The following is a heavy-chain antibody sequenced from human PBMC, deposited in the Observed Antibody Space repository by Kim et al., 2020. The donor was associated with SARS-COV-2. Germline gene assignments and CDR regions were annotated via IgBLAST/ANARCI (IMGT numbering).Heavy chain of an antibody. J-gene: IGHJ2*01. Sequence: QKFQGRVTMTRDTSTSTVYMELSSLRSEDTAVYYCAREMATIFRFGYFDLWGRGTLVTVSS. V-gene: IGHV1-46*01. CDR3: AREMATIFRFGYFDL. D-gene: IGHD5-12*01.